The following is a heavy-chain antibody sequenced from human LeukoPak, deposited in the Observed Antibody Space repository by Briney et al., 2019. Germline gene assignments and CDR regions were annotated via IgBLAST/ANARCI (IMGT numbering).Heavy chain of an antibody. CDR3: ARVSRRSGYNDAFDI. CDR2: IYYSGST. Sequence: SETLSLTCTVSGGSISSYYWSWIRQPPGKGLEWIGYIYYSGSTNYNPSLKRRVIISVDTSKNQISLKLSSVTAADTAVYYCARVSRRSGYNDAFDIWGQGTMVTVSS. V-gene: IGHV4-59*08. D-gene: IGHD3-22*01. CDR1: GGSISSYY. J-gene: IGHJ3*02.